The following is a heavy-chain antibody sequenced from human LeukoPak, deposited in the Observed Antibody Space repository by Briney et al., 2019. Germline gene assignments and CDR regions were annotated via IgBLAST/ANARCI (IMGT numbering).Heavy chain of an antibody. Sequence: ASVKVSFKASGYTFTGYYMHWVRQAPGQGLEWMGWINPNSGDTKYAQKFQGRVTMTRDTSISTAYMGLSRLRSDDTAVYYCATQRGSYLWGTDFDYWGQGTLVTASS. D-gene: IGHD3-16*01. CDR1: GYTFTGYY. CDR2: INPNSGDT. V-gene: IGHV1-2*02. J-gene: IGHJ4*02. CDR3: ATQRGSYLWGTDFDY.